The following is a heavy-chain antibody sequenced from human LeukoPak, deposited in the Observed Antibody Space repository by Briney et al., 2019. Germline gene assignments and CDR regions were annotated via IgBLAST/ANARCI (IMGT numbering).Heavy chain of an antibody. CDR1: GYTFTSYY. Sequence: ASVKVSCKASGYTFTSYYMHWVRQAPGQGLEWMGIINPSGGSTSYAQKFQGRVTMTRDMSTSTVYMELSSLRSEDTAVYYCARGPGIQLWWGDFDYWGQGTLVTVSS. CDR3: ARGPGIQLWWGDFDY. CDR2: INPSGGST. J-gene: IGHJ4*02. V-gene: IGHV1-46*01. D-gene: IGHD5-18*01.